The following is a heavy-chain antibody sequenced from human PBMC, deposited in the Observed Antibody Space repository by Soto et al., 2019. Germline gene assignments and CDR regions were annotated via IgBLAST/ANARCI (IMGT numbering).Heavy chain of an antibody. J-gene: IGHJ4*02. Sequence: QVQLEESGGGLVKPGGSLRLSCADSGFTFSDYYMSWAPGKGLEWVSYLSPSGGTMYHADSVKGRFTISRDNAKNSLSLQMNAPTAEDTAVNYCARLGLFDYWGQGTRVSVSS. CDR3: ARLGLFDY. CDR2: LSPSGGTM. CDR1: GFTFSDYY. D-gene: IGHD7-27*01. V-gene: IGHV3-11*01.